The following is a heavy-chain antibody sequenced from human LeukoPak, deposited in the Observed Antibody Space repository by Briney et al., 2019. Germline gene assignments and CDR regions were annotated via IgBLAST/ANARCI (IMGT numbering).Heavy chain of an antibody. CDR3: ARDLSVKIGFATHRPFDP. Sequence: SETLSLTCTVSGGSINSRHWLNWVRQPPGKGLEWIGEIFHTGSTNYNPSLKSRVTISVDESNNQFSLKMRSVTAADTAVYYCARDLSVKIGFATHRPFDPWGQGILVIVSS. V-gene: IGHV4-4*02. J-gene: IGHJ5*02. CDR1: GGSINSRHW. CDR2: IFHTGST. D-gene: IGHD3-10*01.